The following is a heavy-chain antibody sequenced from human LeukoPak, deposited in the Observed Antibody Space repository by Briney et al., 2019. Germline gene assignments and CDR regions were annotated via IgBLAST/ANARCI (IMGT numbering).Heavy chain of an antibody. CDR1: GGSISSYY. CDR3: ARADWAGWFDP. V-gene: IGHV4-59*01. J-gene: IGHJ5*02. D-gene: IGHD2-21*01. CDR2: IYYSGST. Sequence: SETLSLTCTVSGGSISSYYRSWIRQPPGKGLEWIGYIYYSGSTNYNPSLKSRVTISVDTSKNQFSLKLSSVTAADTAVYYCARADWAGWFDPWGQGTLVTVSS.